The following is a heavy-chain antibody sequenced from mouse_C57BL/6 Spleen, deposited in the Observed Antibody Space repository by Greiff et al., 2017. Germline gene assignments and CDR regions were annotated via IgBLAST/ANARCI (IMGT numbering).Heavy chain of an antibody. D-gene: IGHD1-1*01. CDR1: GFTFSDYG. CDR2: ISSGSSTI. Sequence: EVHLVESGGGLVKPGGSLKLSCAASGFTFSDYGMHWVRQAPGQGLEWVAYISSGSSTIYYADTVKGRFTISRDNAKNTLFLQMTSLRSEDTAMXYGARSLFNFDYWGQGTTLTVSS. CDR3: ARSLFNFDY. J-gene: IGHJ2*01. V-gene: IGHV5-17*01.